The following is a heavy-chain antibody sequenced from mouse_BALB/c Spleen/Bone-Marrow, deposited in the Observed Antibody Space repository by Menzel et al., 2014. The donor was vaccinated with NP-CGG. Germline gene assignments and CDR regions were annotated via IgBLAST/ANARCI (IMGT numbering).Heavy chain of an antibody. CDR1: GFNNKDTY. CDR3: ALLYGNYDY. D-gene: IGHD2-10*02. CDR2: IDPANGNT. J-gene: IGHJ2*01. V-gene: IGHV14-3*02. Sequence: VQLQQSGAELVKPGASVKLSCTASGFNNKDTYMHWVKRRPEQGLEWIGRIDPANGNTKYDPKFQGKATITADTSSNTAYLQLSSLTSEDTAVYYCALLYGNYDYWGQGTTLTVSS.